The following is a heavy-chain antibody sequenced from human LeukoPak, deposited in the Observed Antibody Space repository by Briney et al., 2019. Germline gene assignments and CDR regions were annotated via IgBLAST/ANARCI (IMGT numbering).Heavy chain of an antibody. CDR1: GFTFGDYA. J-gene: IGHJ4*02. D-gene: IGHD1-26*01. V-gene: IGHV3-49*04. Sequence: GGSLRLSCTASGFTFGDYAMSWVRQAPGKGLEWVGFIRSKAYGGTTEYAASVKGRFTISRDDSKSIAYLQMNSLKTEDTAVYYCTRVKGATREFDYWGQGTLVTVSS. CDR3: TRVKGATREFDY. CDR2: IRSKAYGGTT.